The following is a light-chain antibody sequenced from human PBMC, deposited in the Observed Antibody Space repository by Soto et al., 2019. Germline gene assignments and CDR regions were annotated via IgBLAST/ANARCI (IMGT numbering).Light chain of an antibody. J-gene: IGLJ1*01. Sequence: SYELTQPPSVSVAPEKTATITCGGDNIGDKRVHWYRQKPGQAPVLLISYDSDRPSGIPERFSGSNSGNTATLTISRVEAGDEADCYCQVWDIMTDNYVLGGGTKVTVL. CDR1: NIGDKR. CDR3: QVWDIMTDNYV. CDR2: YDS. V-gene: IGLV3-21*04.